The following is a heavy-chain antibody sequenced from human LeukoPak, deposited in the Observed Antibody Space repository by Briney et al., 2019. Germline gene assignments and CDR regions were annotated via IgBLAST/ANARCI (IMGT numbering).Heavy chain of an antibody. CDR2: INYGGST. V-gene: IGHV4-59*08. CDR1: GGSLSDDY. CDR3: ARRRPAPMVNLEEDVQYYMDV. D-gene: IGHD5-18*01. J-gene: IGHJ6*03. Sequence: SETLSLTCSVSGGSLSDDYWSWIRQPPGKALEWIGYINYGGSTNYNPSLKSRVTMSVDTSKNQFSLNLNSVSAADTAVYYCARRRPAPMVNLEEDVQYYMDVWGSGTTVAVSS.